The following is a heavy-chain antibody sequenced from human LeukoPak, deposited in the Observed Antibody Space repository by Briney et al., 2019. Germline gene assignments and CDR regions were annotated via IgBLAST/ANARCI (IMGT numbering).Heavy chain of an antibody. V-gene: IGHV4-39*01. J-gene: IGHJ4*01. CDR1: VGSISRSSYY. Sequence: PSDTLSLTCTVSVGSISRSSYYWGWVRQPPAGGLEWIGSTLYTGGTYYNQSLKSRVTISADTSKNQFSMKLRSVTAADTAVYYCVGRTKAVSKDAFDYWGQGTLVTVSS. D-gene: IGHD5/OR15-5a*01. CDR3: VGRTKAVSKDAFDY. CDR2: TLYTGGT.